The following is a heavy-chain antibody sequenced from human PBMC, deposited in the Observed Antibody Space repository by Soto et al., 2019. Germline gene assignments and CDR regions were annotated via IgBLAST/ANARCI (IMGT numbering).Heavy chain of an antibody. D-gene: IGHD2-21*02. Sequence: QVQLVQSGAEVKKPGASVKVSCKASGYTFTSYAMHWVRQAPGQRLEWMGWINAGNGNTKYSQKFQGXVXXXRNXSASTAYMELSSLRSEDTAVYYCARSIVVVTAADYWGQGTLVTVSS. CDR2: INAGNGNT. V-gene: IGHV1-3*01. CDR1: GYTFTSYA. J-gene: IGHJ4*02. CDR3: ARSIVVVTAADY.